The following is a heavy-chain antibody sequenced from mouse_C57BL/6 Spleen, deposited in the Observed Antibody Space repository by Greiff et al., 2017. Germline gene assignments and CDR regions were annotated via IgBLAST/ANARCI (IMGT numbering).Heavy chain of an antibody. Sequence: QVQLQQPGAELVRPGTSVKLSCKASGYTFTSYWMHWVKQRPGQGLEWIGVIDPSDSYTNYNQKFKGKATLTVDTSSSTAYMQLSSLTSEDSAVYYCADGAGVLDCWGQGTSVTVSS. J-gene: IGHJ4*01. CDR3: ADGAGVLDC. V-gene: IGHV1-59*01. CDR1: GYTFTSYW. CDR2: IDPSDSYT.